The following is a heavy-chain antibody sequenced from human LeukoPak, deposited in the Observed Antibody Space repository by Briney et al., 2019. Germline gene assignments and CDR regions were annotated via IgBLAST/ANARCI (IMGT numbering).Heavy chain of an antibody. V-gene: IGHV4-34*01. CDR2: INHSGST. J-gene: IGHJ4*02. D-gene: IGHD4-17*01. CDR1: GGSFSGYY. CDR3: ARERYGDHKYFDC. Sequence: TSETLSLTCAVYGGSFSGYYWSWIRQPPGKGLEWIGEINHSGSTNYNPSLKSRVTISVDTSKNQFSLKLSSVTAADTAVYYCARERYGDHKYFDCWGQGTLVTVSS.